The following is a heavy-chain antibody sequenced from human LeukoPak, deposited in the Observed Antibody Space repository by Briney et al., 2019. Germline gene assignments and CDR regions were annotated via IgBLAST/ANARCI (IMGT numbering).Heavy chain of an antibody. CDR3: ARGYCSSTSCYKFDY. Sequence: SVNVSCKASGGTFSSYAISWVRQAPGQGLEWMGRIIPILGIANYAQKFQGRVTITADKSTSTAYMELSSLRSEDTAVYYCARGYCSSTSCYKFDYWGQGTLVTVSS. D-gene: IGHD2-2*01. J-gene: IGHJ4*02. CDR1: GGTFSSYA. V-gene: IGHV1-69*04. CDR2: IIPILGIA.